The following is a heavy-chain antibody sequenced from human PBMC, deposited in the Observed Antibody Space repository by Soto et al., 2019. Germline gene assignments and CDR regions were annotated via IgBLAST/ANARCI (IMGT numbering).Heavy chain of an antibody. J-gene: IGHJ5*02. CDR1: GFSFSNVW. CDR3: ARDRFSAAAGSGWFDP. CDR2: IWYDGSNM. D-gene: IGHD6-13*01. V-gene: IGHV3-33*08. Sequence: GGSLRLSCAASGFSFSNVWMSWVRQAPGKGLEWVAVIWYDGSNMFFAVSVKGRFTISRDNSKNTLYLQMNSLRAEDTAVYYCARDRFSAAAGSGWFDPWGQGTLVTVSS.